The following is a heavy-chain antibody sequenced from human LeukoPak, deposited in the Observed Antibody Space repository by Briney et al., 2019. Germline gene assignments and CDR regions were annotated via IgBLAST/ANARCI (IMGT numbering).Heavy chain of an antibody. CDR3: ARVRFHQVVAATHFDY. Sequence: PSETLSLTCTVSGGSISSGDYYWSWIRQPPGKRLEWIGYIYYSGSTYYNPSLKSRVTISVDTSKNQFSLKLSSVTAADTAVYYCARVRFHQVVAATHFDYWGPGTLVTVSS. V-gene: IGHV4-30-4*01. J-gene: IGHJ4*02. D-gene: IGHD2-15*01. CDR1: GGSISSGDYY. CDR2: IYYSGST.